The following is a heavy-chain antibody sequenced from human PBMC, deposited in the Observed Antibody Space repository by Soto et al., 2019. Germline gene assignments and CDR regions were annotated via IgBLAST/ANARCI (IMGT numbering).Heavy chain of an antibody. CDR2: IYYSGST. V-gene: IGHV4-30-4*01. Sequence: QVQLQESGPGLVKPSQTLSLTCTVSGGSISSGDYYWSWIRQPPGKGLEWIGYIYYSGSTYYNPSLKSRVTISVDTSKNQFSLKLSSVTAADTAVYYCARGPHRTTVTTDPDYWGQGTLVTVSS. D-gene: IGHD4-17*01. J-gene: IGHJ4*02. CDR1: GGSISSGDYY. CDR3: ARGPHRTTVTTDPDY.